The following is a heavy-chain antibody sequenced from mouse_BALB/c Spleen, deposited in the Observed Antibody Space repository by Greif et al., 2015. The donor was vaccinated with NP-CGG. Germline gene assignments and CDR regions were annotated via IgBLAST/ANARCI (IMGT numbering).Heavy chain of an antibody. CDR3: ARGPPVVATDYAMDY. D-gene: IGHD1-1*01. V-gene: IGHV5-6-5*01. Sequence: DVKLVESGGGLVRPGGSLKLSCAASGFTFSSYAMSWVRQTPEKRLEWVASISSGGSTYYPDSVKGRFTISRDNARNILYLQMSSLRSEDTAMYYCARGPPVVATDYAMDYWGQGTSVTVSS. CDR1: GFTFSSYA. J-gene: IGHJ4*01. CDR2: ISSGGST.